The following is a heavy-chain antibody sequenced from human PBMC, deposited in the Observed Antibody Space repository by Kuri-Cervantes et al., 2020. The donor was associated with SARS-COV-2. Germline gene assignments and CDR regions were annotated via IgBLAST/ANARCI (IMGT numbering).Heavy chain of an antibody. CDR3: AREGYCSGGSCFDY. CDR1: GGSISSYY. D-gene: IGHD2-15*01. CDR2: IYYSGST. Sequence: SETLSLTCTVSGGSISSYYWSWIRQPPGQGLEWIGYIYYSGSTHYNPSLKSRVTISVDTSKNQFSLKLSSVTAADTAVYYCAREGYCSGGSCFDYWGQGTLVTVSS. J-gene: IGHJ4*02. V-gene: IGHV4-59*01.